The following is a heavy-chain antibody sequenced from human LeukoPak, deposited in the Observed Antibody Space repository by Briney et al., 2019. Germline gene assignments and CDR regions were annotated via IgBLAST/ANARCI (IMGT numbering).Heavy chain of an antibody. CDR2: ISGSGGRT. Sequence: GSLRLSCAASGFTFSSYAMSWVRQAPGKGLEWVSAISGSGGRTNYAESVKGRFTISRDNSKNTLYLQMNSLRAEDTAVYYCAKDPCSSTSCYPYNWFDPWGQGTLVTVSS. D-gene: IGHD2-2*01. J-gene: IGHJ5*02. CDR3: AKDPCSSTSCYPYNWFDP. CDR1: GFTFSSYA. V-gene: IGHV3-23*01.